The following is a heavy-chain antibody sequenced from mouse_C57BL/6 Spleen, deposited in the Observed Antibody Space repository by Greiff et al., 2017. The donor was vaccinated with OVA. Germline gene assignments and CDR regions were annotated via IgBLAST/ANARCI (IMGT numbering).Heavy chain of an antibody. CDR1: GYTFTSYW. CDR2: IDPSDSET. Sequence: QVQLQQSGAELVRPGSSVKLSCKASGYTFTSYWMHWVKQRPIQGLEWIGNIDPSDSETHYNQKFKDKATLTVDKSSSTAYMQLSSLTSEDSAVYYCAREGVVAGGYYFDYWGQGTTLTVSS. CDR3: AREGVVAGGYYFDY. V-gene: IGHV1-52*01. D-gene: IGHD1-1*01. J-gene: IGHJ2*01.